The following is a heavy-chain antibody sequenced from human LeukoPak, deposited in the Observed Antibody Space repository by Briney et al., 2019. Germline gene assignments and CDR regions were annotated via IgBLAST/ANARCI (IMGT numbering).Heavy chain of an antibody. CDR3: ARLNSSGWYSADY. V-gene: IGHV4-59*08. D-gene: IGHD6-19*01. J-gene: IGHJ4*02. CDR1: GGSISSYY. Sequence: PSETLSLTCTVSGGSISSYYWSWIRQPPGKGLEWIGYIYYSGSTNYNPSLKSRVTISVDTSKNQFSRKLSSVTAADTAVYYCARLNSSGWYSADYWGQGTLVTVSS. CDR2: IYYSGST.